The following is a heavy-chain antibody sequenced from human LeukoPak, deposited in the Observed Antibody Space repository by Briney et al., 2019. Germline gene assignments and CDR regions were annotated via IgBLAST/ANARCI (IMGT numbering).Heavy chain of an antibody. D-gene: IGHD3-16*01. CDR1: GFTVSSNQ. J-gene: IGHJ6*02. V-gene: IGHV3-53*05. Sequence: GGSLRLSCATSGFTVSSNQMSWVRQAPGKGLEWVSAIYSGGSTFYADSVKGRFTISRDNSKNTLYLQMNSLRVEDTAVFYCASAHGGDPRYGMDVWGQGITVTVSS. CDR2: IYSGGST. CDR3: ASAHGGDPRYGMDV.